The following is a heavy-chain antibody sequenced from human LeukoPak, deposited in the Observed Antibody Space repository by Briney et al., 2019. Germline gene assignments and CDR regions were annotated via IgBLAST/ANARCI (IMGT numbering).Heavy chain of an antibody. Sequence: PGGSLRLSCAASGFTFSSYWMHWVRQAPGKGLVWVSRINTDGSSTSYADSVKGRFTISRDNAKNSLYLQMNSLRAEDTAVYYCARDGAAAGPADYWGQGTLVTVSS. D-gene: IGHD6-13*01. CDR2: INTDGSST. CDR1: GFTFSSYW. CDR3: ARDGAAAGPADY. J-gene: IGHJ4*02. V-gene: IGHV3-74*01.